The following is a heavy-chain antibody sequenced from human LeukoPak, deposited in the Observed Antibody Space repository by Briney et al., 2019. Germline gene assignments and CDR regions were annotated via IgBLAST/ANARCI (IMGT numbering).Heavy chain of an antibody. CDR2: NYPGDSDT. CDR1: GYSFTSYW. D-gene: IGHD2-2*01. V-gene: IGHV5-51*01. J-gene: IGHJ6*02. Sequence: GESLKISCKGSGYSFTSYWIGWVRQMPGKGLEWMEINYPGDSDTTYSPSFQGQVTISADKSISTAYLQWSSLKASDTAMYYCARRDGYCSSTSCYADYYYGMDVWGQGTTVTVSS. CDR3: ARRDGYCSSTSCYADYYYGMDV.